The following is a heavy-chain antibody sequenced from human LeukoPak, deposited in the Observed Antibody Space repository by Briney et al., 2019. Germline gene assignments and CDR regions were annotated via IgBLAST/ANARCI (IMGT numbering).Heavy chain of an antibody. CDR3: AKDNYYDSSGYYSPDAFDI. CDR2: ISGSGGST. V-gene: IGHV3-23*01. Sequence: GGSLRLSCAAPGLTFSSYAMSWVRQAPGKGLEWVSAISGSGGSTYYADSVKGRFTISRDNSKNTLYLQMNSLRAEDTAVYYCAKDNYYDSSGYYSPDAFDIWGQGTMVTVSS. CDR1: GLTFSSYA. D-gene: IGHD3-22*01. J-gene: IGHJ3*02.